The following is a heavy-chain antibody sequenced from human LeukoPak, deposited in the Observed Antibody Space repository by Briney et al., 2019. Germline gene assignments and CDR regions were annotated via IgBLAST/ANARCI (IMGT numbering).Heavy chain of an antibody. V-gene: IGHV3-21*01. CDR2: ISSSSSYI. J-gene: IGHJ4*02. CDR3: ARFPMPFMTTVIHEDY. CDR1: GLIFSSYS. Sequence: RPGGSLRLSCAAAGLIFSSYSKNWVRQAPGKGLEWVSSISSSSSYIYYADSVKGRFTISRDNAKNSLYLQMNSLRAEDTAVYYCARFPMPFMTTVIHEDYWGQGTLVTVSS. D-gene: IGHD4-17*01.